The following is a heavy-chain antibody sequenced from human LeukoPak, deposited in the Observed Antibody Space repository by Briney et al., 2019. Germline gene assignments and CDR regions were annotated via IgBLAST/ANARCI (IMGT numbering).Heavy chain of an antibody. D-gene: IGHD1-26*01. CDR2: LSGSGGST. V-gene: IGHV3-23*01. Sequence: GGSLRLSCVASGFTFSSYAMSWVRQAPGKGLEWVSTLSGSGGSTYYADSVKGRFTISRDYSKNTLYLQMNSLRDEDTAVYYCAKVIGSYLDYFDYWGQGTLVTVSS. CDR1: GFTFSSYA. CDR3: AKVIGSYLDYFDY. J-gene: IGHJ4*02.